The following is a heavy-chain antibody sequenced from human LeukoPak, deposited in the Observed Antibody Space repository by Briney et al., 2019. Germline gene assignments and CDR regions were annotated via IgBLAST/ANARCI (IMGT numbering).Heavy chain of an antibody. Sequence: GGSLRLSCAASAFTFRSYAMIWVRQAPGKGLEWVSSVSGSGGSTYYADSVKGRFTISRDNSNNTLYLQMNSLRAEDTAVYYCAKGAASRGYTYVANWGQGTLVTVSS. CDR1: AFTFRSYA. J-gene: IGHJ4*02. CDR3: AKGAASRGYTYVAN. CDR2: VSGSGGST. D-gene: IGHD5-18*01. V-gene: IGHV3-23*01.